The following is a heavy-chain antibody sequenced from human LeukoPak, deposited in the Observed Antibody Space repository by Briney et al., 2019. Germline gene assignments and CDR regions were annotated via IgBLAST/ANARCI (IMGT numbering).Heavy chain of an antibody. Sequence: GGSLRLSCAASGFTFSSYWMHWVRQAPGKGLEWVSGISWNSGSIGYADSVKGRFTISRDNAKNSLYLQMNSLRAEDMALYYCAKGGFDYWGQGTLVTVSS. V-gene: IGHV3-9*03. CDR3: AKGGFDY. J-gene: IGHJ4*02. CDR1: GFTFSSYW. CDR2: ISWNSGSI.